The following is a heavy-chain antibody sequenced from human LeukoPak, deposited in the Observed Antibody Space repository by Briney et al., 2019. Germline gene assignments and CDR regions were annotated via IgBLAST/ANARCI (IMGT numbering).Heavy chain of an antibody. V-gene: IGHV4-59*01. CDR3: ARDRLGIDY. Sequence: SETLSLTCTVSGGSITSYYWSWLRQPPGKGLEWIGYIYYSGSTNYNPSLKSRVTISVDTSKNQFSLKLSSVTAADTAVYYCARDRLGIDYWGQGTLVTVSS. J-gene: IGHJ4*02. CDR2: IYYSGST. D-gene: IGHD7-27*01. CDR1: GGSITSYY.